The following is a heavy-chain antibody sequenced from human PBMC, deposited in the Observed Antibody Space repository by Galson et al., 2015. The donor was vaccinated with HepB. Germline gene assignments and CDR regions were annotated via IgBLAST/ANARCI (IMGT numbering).Heavy chain of an antibody. V-gene: IGHV3-21*01. D-gene: IGHD2-2*01. CDR2: ISSSSSYI. CDR1: GFTFSSYS. Sequence: SLRLSCAASGFTFSSYSMNWVRQAPGKGLEWVSSISSSSSYIYYADSVKGRFTISRDNAKNSLYLQMNSLRAEDTAVYYCARDLEYCSSTSCYDFDYWGQGTLVTVSS. J-gene: IGHJ4*02. CDR3: ARDLEYCSSTSCYDFDY.